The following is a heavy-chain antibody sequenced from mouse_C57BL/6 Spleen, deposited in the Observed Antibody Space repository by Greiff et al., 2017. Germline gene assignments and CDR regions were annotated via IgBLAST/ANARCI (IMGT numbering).Heavy chain of an antibody. J-gene: IGHJ1*03. CDR1: GFTFTDYY. V-gene: IGHV7-3*01. Sequence: EVMLVEPGGGLVQPGGSLSLSCAASGFTFTDYYMRWVRQPPGTALEWLGFISNTANGYTTEYSASVKGRFTISRDNSQRILYLQMMARRAEENATVYYGRSAVVTTRYLADWGTGTMVTVAA. D-gene: IGHD1-1*01. CDR3: GRSAVVTTRYLAD. CDR2: ISNTANGYTT.